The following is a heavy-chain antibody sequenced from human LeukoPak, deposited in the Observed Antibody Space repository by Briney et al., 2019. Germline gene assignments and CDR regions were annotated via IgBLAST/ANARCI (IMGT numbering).Heavy chain of an antibody. CDR1: GGSFSGYY. CDR3: ARDFEIGPDYSDTSGFDY. CDR2: INHSGST. J-gene: IGHJ4*02. V-gene: IGHV4-34*01. D-gene: IGHD3-22*01. Sequence: PSETLSLTCAVYGGSFSGYYWSWIRQPPGKGLEWIGEINHSGSTNYNPSLKSRVTILVDTSKNQFSLNLRSVTAADTAVYYCARDFEIGPDYSDTSGFDYWGQGTLVTVSS.